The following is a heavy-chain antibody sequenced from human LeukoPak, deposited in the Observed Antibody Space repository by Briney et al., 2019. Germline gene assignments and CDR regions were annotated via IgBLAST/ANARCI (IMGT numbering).Heavy chain of an antibody. CDR3: ASGSSDYYYYYYMGV. V-gene: IGHV4-59*08. CDR2: INYIGSS. D-gene: IGHD2-2*01. J-gene: IGHJ6*03. CDR1: GASISRNY. Sequence: SETLSLTCTVSGASISRNYWSWIRQPPGEGLEWIGYINYIGSSHYNPSLKSRVTISVDTSKNQFSLKVSSVTAADTAVYYCASGSSDYYYYYYMGVWGKGTTVTVSS.